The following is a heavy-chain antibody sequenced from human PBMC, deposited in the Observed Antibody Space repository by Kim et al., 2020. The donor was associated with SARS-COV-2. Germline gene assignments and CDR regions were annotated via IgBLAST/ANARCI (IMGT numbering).Heavy chain of an antibody. Sequence: GESLKISCKGSGYSFTSYWISWVRQMPGKGLEWMGRIDPSDSYTNYSPSFQGHVTISADKSISTAYLQWSSLKASDTAMYYCARLTMVRGIVFGSYYGMDVWGQGTTVTVSS. J-gene: IGHJ6*02. V-gene: IGHV5-10-1*01. CDR1: GYSFTSYW. CDR3: ARLTMVRGIVFGSYYGMDV. CDR2: IDPSDSYT. D-gene: IGHD3-10*01.